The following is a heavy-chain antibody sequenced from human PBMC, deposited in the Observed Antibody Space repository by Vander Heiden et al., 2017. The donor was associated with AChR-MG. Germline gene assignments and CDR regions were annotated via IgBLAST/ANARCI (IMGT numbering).Heavy chain of an antibody. CDR1: GFTLNDYT. V-gene: IGHV3-9*01. D-gene: IGHD3-16*01. J-gene: IGHJ2*01. CDR2: ISWNGNNR. CDR3: ARAPRGGHLDL. Sequence: EVQLVESGGDLVQPGRSLRLSCAASGFTLNDYTREWVRQDPGQGLEWVSGISWNGNNRGYADSVRGRFTISRDNGRKSLQLQMDSLRPEDTAVYYCARAPRGGHLDLWGRGTLVIVSS.